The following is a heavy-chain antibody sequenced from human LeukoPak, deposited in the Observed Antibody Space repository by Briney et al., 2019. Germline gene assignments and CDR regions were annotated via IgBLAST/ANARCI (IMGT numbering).Heavy chain of an antibody. J-gene: IGHJ3*02. D-gene: IGHD3-9*01. CDR2: INPNSGGT. Sequence: ASVKVSCKASGYTFTGYYMHWVRQAPGQGLEWMGWINPNSGGTNYAQKFQGWVTMTRDTSISTAYMEPSRLRSDDTAVYYCARVRRYDILTGWDAFDIWGQGTMVTVSS. CDR1: GYTFTGYY. CDR3: ARVRRYDILTGWDAFDI. V-gene: IGHV1-2*04.